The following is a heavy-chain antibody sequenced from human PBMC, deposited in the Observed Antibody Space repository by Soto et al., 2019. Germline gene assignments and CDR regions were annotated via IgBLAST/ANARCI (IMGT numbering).Heavy chain of an antibody. CDR2: IWYDGSNK. V-gene: IGHV3-33*01. D-gene: IGHD2-21*02. J-gene: IGHJ5*02. CDR1: GFTFNSYG. CDR3: ARERVSYCGGDCPTDA. Sequence: QVQLVESGGGVVQPGRSLRLSCAASGFTFNSYGMHWVRQAPGKGLEWVAGIWYDGSNKNYAESVKGRFTISRDNSKNMLILKMNSLRAEDTAVYYCARERVSYCGGDCPTDAWGQGTLVTVSS.